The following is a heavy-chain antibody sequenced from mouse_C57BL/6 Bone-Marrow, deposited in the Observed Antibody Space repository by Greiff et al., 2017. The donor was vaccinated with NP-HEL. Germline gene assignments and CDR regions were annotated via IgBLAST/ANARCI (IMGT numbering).Heavy chain of an antibody. CDR2: IDPSDSET. D-gene: IGHD3-2*02. CDR3: ARRGELRVFDY. J-gene: IGHJ2*01. Sequence: QVQLQQPGAELVRPGSSVKLSCKASGYTFTSYWMHWVKQRPIQGLEWIGNIDPSDSETHYNQKFKDKATLTVDKSSSTAYMQLSSLTSEDSAVYYCARRGELRVFDYWGQGTTLTVSS. CDR1: GYTFTSYW. V-gene: IGHV1-52*01.